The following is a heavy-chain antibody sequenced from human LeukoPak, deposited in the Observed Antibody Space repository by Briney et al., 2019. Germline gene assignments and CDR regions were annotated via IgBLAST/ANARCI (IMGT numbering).Heavy chain of an antibody. J-gene: IGHJ5*02. CDR1: GGSISSYY. Sequence: SETLSLTCTVSGGSISSYYWSWIRQPPWKGREWIGYIYYSGSTNYNPSPKSRVTISVDTSKNQFSLKLSSVTAADTAVYYCARDRGYSYGTRVKYNWFDPWGQGTLVTVSS. D-gene: IGHD5-18*01. V-gene: IGHV4-59*01. CDR2: IYYSGST. CDR3: ARDRGYSYGTRVKYNWFDP.